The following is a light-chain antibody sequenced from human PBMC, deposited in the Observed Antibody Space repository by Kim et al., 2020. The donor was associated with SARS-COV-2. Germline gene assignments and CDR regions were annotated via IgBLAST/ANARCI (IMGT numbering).Light chain of an antibody. CDR3: QQRTDWPLT. Sequence: EIVLTQPPATLSLSPGDRATLSCRASQSISSYLAWYQQKPGQAPRLLIYDASNRATGIPARFIGSGSGTDFTLTIISLEPEDFAVYYCQQRTDWPLTFGGGTKVDIK. CDR2: DAS. V-gene: IGKV3-11*01. J-gene: IGKJ4*01. CDR1: QSISSY.